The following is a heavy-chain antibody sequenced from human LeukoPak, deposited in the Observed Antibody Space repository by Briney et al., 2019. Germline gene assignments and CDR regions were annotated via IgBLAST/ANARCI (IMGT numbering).Heavy chain of an antibody. Sequence: NPSETLSLTCTVSGGSISSYYWSWIRQPPGKGLEWIGYIYYSGSTNYNPSLKSRVTISVDTSKNQFSLKLNSVTAADTAVYYCARDRGSLRGYAFDIWGQGTLVTVSS. V-gene: IGHV4-59*01. D-gene: IGHD2-15*01. J-gene: IGHJ3*02. CDR1: GGSISSYY. CDR2: IYYSGST. CDR3: ARDRGSLRGYAFDI.